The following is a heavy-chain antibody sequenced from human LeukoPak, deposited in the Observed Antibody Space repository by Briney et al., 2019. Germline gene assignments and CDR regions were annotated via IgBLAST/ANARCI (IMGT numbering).Heavy chain of an antibody. CDR1: GFTVSSNY. J-gene: IGHJ3*02. Sequence: GGSLRLSCAASGFTVSSNYMSWVRQAPGKGLEWVSVIYSGGSTYYADSVKGRFTISRDNSKNTLYLQMNSLRAEDTAVYYCARIYRRIDAFDIWGQGTMVTVSS. CDR3: ARIYRRIDAFDI. CDR2: IYSGGST. D-gene: IGHD3-16*02. V-gene: IGHV3-53*01.